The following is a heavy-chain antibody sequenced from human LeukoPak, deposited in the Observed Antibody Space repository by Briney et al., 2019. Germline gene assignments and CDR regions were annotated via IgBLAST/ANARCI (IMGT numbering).Heavy chain of an antibody. CDR2: IKRDGSDK. CDR1: GFTFSTYW. V-gene: IGHV3-7*01. Sequence: GSLRLSCGASGFTFSTYWMSWVRQAPGKGLEWVANIKRDGSDKYYVDSVKGRFTISRDNAKNSLYLQMNSLRAEDTAVYYCARREHMWRDPWGQETLVTVSS. D-gene: IGHD1/OR15-1a*01. CDR3: ARREHMWRDP. J-gene: IGHJ5*02.